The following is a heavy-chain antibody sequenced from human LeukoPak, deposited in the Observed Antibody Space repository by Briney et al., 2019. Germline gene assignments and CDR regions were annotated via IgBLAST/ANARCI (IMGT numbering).Heavy chain of an antibody. CDR3: AKDRPGSSSSFDY. CDR2: IRYDGSNK. Sequence: PGGSLRLSCAASGSTFSRYGMHWVRQAPGKGLEWVAFIRYDGSNKYYADSLKGRFTISRDNSKNTLYLQMNSLRAEDTAVYYCAKDRPGSSSSFDYWGQGTLVTVSS. D-gene: IGHD6-6*01. V-gene: IGHV3-30*02. CDR1: GSTFSRYG. J-gene: IGHJ4*02.